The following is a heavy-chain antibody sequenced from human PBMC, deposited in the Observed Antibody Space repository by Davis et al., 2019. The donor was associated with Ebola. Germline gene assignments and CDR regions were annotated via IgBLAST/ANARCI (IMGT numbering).Heavy chain of an antibody. D-gene: IGHD5-18*01. CDR3: ARDRRIQLWYQINYYYGMDV. V-gene: IGHV3-30*03. CDR1: GFTFSSYG. Sequence: PGGSLRLSCAASGFTFSSYGMHWVRQAPGKGLEWVAVISYDGSNKYYADSVKGRFTISRDNSKNTLYLQMNSLRAEDTAVYYCARDRRIQLWYQINYYYGMDVWGQGTTVTVSS. CDR2: ISYDGSNK. J-gene: IGHJ6*02.